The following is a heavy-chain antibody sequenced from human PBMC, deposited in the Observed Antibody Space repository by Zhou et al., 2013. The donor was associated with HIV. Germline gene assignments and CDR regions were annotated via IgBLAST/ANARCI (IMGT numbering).Heavy chain of an antibody. V-gene: IGHV1-2*02. CDR2: INPNSGGT. CDR1: GYTFTNYD. J-gene: IGHJ4*02. CDR3: GRVVFDRSDY. D-gene: IGHD3-9*01. Sequence: QVQLVQSGAEVKKPGASVKVSCKASGYTFTNYDINWVRQATGQGLEWMGWINPNSGGTNYAQKFQGRVTMTRDTSISTAYMELSRLRSDDTAVYYCGRVVFDRSDYWGQGTLVTVSS.